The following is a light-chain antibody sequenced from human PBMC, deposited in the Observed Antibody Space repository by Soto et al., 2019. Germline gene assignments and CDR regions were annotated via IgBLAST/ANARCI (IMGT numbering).Light chain of an antibody. V-gene: IGKV3-15*01. J-gene: IGKJ2*01. Sequence: EIVMTQSPVALSVSPGESAALSCRASQSVGRNFAWYQQRPGQAPRVLIYGTSTRATGVPARFSGSGSGTDFTLTISNLQSEDFAVYYCQQYNKWPYTFGQGTRLEIK. CDR3: QQYNKWPYT. CDR2: GTS. CDR1: QSVGRN.